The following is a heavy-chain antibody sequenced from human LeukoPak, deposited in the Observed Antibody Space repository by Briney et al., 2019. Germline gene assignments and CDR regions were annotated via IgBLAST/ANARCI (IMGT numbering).Heavy chain of an antibody. J-gene: IGHJ6*03. CDR3: ARSAITARYYYYMDV. CDR1: GGSISNYY. Sequence: KPSETLSLTCTVSGGSISNYYWSWIRQPPGKGLEWIGYIYYTGSPNYNPSLKRRVTLSVDTSKNQFSLKLSSVTAADTAVYYCARSAITARYYYYMDVWGKGTTVTVSS. D-gene: IGHD1-14*01. CDR2: IYYTGSP. V-gene: IGHV4-59*01.